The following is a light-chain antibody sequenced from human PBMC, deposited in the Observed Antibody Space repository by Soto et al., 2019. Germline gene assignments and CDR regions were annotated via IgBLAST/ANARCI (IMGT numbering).Light chain of an antibody. Sequence: QSALTQPASVSGSPGQSITIACTGTSSDIGGYNFVSWYQQHPGKAPKLLIYDVGNRPSGVSNRFSGSQSGNTASLTISGLQAEDEAHYYCNSYSTVSHYVFGTGTKLTVL. V-gene: IGLV2-14*01. CDR2: DVG. CDR1: SSDIGGYNF. CDR3: NSYSTVSHYV. J-gene: IGLJ1*01.